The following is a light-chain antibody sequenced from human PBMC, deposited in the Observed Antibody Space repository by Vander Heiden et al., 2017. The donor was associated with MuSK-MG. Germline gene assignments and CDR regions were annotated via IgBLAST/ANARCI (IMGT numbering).Light chain of an antibody. CDR3: QQSYSNLLT. CDR2: AAS. V-gene: IGKV1-39*01. Sequence: DIQMTQSPSPLSASVGDRVTITCRASQSISSYLNWYQQKPGKAPKLLIYAASSLQSGVPSRFSGSGSGTDFTLTISSLQPEDFATYYCQQSYSNLLTFGGGTRVEIK. J-gene: IGKJ4*01. CDR1: QSISSY.